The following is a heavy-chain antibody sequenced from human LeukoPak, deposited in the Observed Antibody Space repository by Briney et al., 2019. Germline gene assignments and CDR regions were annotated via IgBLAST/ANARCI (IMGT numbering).Heavy chain of an antibody. V-gene: IGHV5-51*01. J-gene: IGHJ5*02. CDR3: ARQHCSSTICYRRPPTGNWFDP. D-gene: IGHD2-2*01. CDR1: GYSFTSYW. CDR2: IYPGDSDT. Sequence: GESLKISCKGSGYSFTSYWIGWVRQMPGKGLEWMGIIYPGDSDTRYSPSFQGQVTISADKSISTAYLQWSSLKASDTAMYYCARQHCSSTICYRRPPTGNWFDPWGQGTLVTVSS.